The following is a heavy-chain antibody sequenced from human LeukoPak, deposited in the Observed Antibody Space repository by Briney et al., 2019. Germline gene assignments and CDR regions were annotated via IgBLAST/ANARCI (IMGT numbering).Heavy chain of an antibody. CDR3: AKPRYYYYDSSGYYYVPFDY. J-gene: IGHJ4*02. CDR2: ISGSGGST. D-gene: IGHD3-22*01. V-gene: IGHV3-23*01. CDR1: GFTFSSYA. Sequence: GGSLRLSCAASGFTFSSYAMSWVRQAPGKGLEWVSAISGSGGSTYYADSVKGRFTISRDNSKYTLYLQMNSLRAEDTAVYYCAKPRYYYYDSSGYYYVPFDYWGQGTLVTVSS.